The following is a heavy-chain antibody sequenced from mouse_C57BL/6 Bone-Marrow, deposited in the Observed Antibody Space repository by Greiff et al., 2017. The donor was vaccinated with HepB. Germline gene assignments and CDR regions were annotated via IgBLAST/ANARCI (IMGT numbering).Heavy chain of an antibody. D-gene: IGHD1-1*01. CDR3: ARSLITDAIDY. CDR2: INPSSGYT. J-gene: IGHJ4*01. Sequence: QVHVKQSGAELARPGASVKMSCKASGYTFTSYTMHWVKQRPGQGLEWIGYINPSSGYTKYNQKFKDKATLTADKSSSTAYMQLSSLTSEDSAVYYCARSLITDAIDYWGQGTSVTVSS. CDR1: GYTFTSYT. V-gene: IGHV1-4*01.